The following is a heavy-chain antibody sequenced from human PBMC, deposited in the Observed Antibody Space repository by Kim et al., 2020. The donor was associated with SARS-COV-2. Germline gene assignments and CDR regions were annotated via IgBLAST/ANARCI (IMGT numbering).Heavy chain of an antibody. CDR2: ISYDGSNK. CDR1: GFTFSSYA. CDR3: ASPPYYGSGSYYNAPFDY. J-gene: IGHJ4*02. D-gene: IGHD3-10*01. Sequence: GGSLRLSCAASGFTFSSYAMHWVRQAPGKGLEWVAVISYDGSNKYYADSVKGRFTISRDNSKNTLYLQMNSLRAEDTAVYYCASPPYYGSGSYYNAPFDYWGQGTLVTVSS. V-gene: IGHV3-30*04.